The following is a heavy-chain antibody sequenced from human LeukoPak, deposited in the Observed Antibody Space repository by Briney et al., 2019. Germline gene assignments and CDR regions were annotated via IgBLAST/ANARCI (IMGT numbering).Heavy chain of an antibody. CDR2: IIPIFGTA. CDR3: ARRPLGYSGYVRWFDP. D-gene: IGHD5-12*01. Sequence: SVKVSCKASGYSFTGHYMHWVRQAPGQGLEWMGGIIPIFGTANYAQKFQGRVTITADESTSTAYMELSSLRSEDTAVYYCARRPLGYSGYVRWFDPWGQGTLVTVSS. V-gene: IGHV1-69*13. CDR1: GYSFTGHY. J-gene: IGHJ5*02.